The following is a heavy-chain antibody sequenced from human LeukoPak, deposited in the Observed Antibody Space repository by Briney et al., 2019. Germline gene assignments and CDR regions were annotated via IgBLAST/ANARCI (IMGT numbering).Heavy chain of an antibody. CDR2: VYYTGKT. V-gene: IGHV4-39*01. D-gene: IGHD2-2*01. CDR3: ARGPPAKPGTGYYYGMDV. J-gene: IGHJ6*02. CDR1: GGSISNNNCY. Sequence: SETLSLTCTVSGGSISNNNCYWGWVRQPPGKGLEWIGSVYYTGKTYYNPSLMSRVTTSVDMSKNQFSLKLSSVTAADTAVYYCARGPPAKPGTGYYYGMDVWGQGTTVTVSS.